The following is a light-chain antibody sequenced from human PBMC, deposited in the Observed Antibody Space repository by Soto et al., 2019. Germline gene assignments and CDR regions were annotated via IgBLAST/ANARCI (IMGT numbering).Light chain of an antibody. V-gene: IGKV3-20*01. CDR2: GAS. J-gene: IGKJ1*01. CDR1: QSVSSSY. CDR3: QQNGSSRT. Sequence: EIVLTQSPGTLSLSPGERATLSCRASQSVSSSYLAWYQQKPGQAPRLLIYGASSRATGIPDRFSGSGSGTDFTITISRLEPEDFAVYYWQQNGSSRTFGQGTKLEIK.